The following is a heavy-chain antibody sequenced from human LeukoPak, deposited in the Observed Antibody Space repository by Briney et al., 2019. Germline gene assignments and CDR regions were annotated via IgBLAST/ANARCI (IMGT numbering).Heavy chain of an antibody. CDR2: IIPIFGIA. D-gene: IGHD5-24*01. V-gene: IGHV1-69*04. J-gene: IGHJ6*02. CDR3: ARDGRRDGYNPGYYYYYGMDV. CDR1: GGTFSSYA. Sequence: GSSVKVSCKASGGTFSSYAISWVRQAPGPGLEWMGRIIPIFGIANYAQKFQGRVTITADKSTSTAYMELSSLRSEDTAVYYCARDGRRDGYNPGYYYYYGMDVWGQGTTVTVSS.